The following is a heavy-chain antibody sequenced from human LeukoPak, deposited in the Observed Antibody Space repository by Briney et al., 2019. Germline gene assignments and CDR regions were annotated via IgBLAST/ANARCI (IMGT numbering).Heavy chain of an antibody. CDR2: IIPIFGTA. V-gene: IGHV1-69*05. Sequence: SVKVSCKASGGTFSSYAMSWVRQAPGQGLEWMGRIIPIFGTANYAQKFQGRVTITTDESTSTAYMELSSLRSEDTAVYYCASGSIAVAGNFDYWGQGTLVTVSS. CDR3: ASGSIAVAGNFDY. J-gene: IGHJ4*02. D-gene: IGHD6-19*01. CDR1: GGTFSSYA.